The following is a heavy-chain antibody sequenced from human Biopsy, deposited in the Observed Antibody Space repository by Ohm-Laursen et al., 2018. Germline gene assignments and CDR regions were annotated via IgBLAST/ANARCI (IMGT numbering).Heavy chain of an antibody. D-gene: IGHD2-2*01. V-gene: IGHV1-69*11. J-gene: IGHJ4*02. CDR1: PGTFNSYG. Sequence: SVKVSCKTPPGTFNSYGIIWVRQAPGQGLEWMGRIIPILHTTAYAQTFLGRVTITADSPTSTVDMELTSLTSDDTAVYFCAREAIGYQLPCDDWGQGTLVTVSS. CDR2: IIPILHTT. CDR3: AREAIGYQLPCDD.